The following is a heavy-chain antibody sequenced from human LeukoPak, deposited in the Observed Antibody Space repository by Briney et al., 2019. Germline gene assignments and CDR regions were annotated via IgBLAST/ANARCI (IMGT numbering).Heavy chain of an antibody. CDR3: ARVPLHDSSGHYYPH. Sequence: ASVKVSCKASGYTFTIYAIHWVRQAPGQRLEWMGWISAGNGNAKYSQNFQGRVTIIRDTSASTAYMELSSLRSEDTAVYYCARVPLHDSSGHYYPHWGQGTLVTVSS. J-gene: IGHJ1*01. CDR1: GYTFTIYA. D-gene: IGHD3-22*01. V-gene: IGHV1-3*01. CDR2: ISAGNGNA.